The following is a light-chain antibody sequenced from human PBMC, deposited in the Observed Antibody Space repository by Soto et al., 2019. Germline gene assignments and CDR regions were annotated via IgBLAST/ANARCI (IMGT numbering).Light chain of an antibody. CDR2: AAS. CDR1: QGLSSW. Sequence: IQMTQSPSSVSASVGDRVTITCRASQGLSSWLAWYQQRPGKPPKLLIYAASILQSGVPSRFSGSGSGTDFTLTISSLQPEDFAIYCCQQATSFPRITFGGGTRVDIK. CDR3: QQATSFPRIT. V-gene: IGKV1-12*01. J-gene: IGKJ4*01.